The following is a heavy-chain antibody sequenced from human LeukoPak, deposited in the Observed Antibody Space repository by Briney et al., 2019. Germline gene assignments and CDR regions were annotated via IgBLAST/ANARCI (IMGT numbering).Heavy chain of an antibody. CDR3: SRSRNYYDSPGANYFDY. V-gene: IGHV4-31*03. D-gene: IGHD3-22*01. CDR1: GGSISRGGYN. CDR2: IYYSAST. Sequence: SQTLSLTCTVAGGSISRGGYNCSWIRQHPGKGLEWIGYIYYSASTYYNPSLKSRVTISVDTSKNQFSLKLSSVTAADTAVYYCSRSRNYYDSPGANYFDYWGRGTLVTVSS. J-gene: IGHJ4*02.